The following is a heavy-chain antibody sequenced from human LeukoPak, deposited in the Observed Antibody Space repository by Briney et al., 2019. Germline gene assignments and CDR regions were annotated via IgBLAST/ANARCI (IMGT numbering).Heavy chain of an antibody. CDR1: GFTFNNYG. V-gene: IGHV3-30*18. D-gene: IGHD2-2*01. CDR3: AKGPLRGTAAAIDY. CDR2: ISYDGRNI. J-gene: IGHJ4*02. Sequence: GSLRLSCAASGFTFNNYGMHWDRQAPGKGLEWVAVISYDGRNIHYPDSVKGRFTISRDISTDTLWLQMDSLRTEDTAVYYCAKGPLRGTAAAIDYWGQGTLVTVSS.